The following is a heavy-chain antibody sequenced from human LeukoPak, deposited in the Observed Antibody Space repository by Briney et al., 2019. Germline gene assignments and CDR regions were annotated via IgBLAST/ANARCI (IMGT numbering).Heavy chain of an antibody. J-gene: IGHJ4*02. Sequence: SQTLSLTCTVSGASINNYYWSWIRQPPRNGLEWIGHIYYNGNTNNNPSLKSRVTLSIDTFKTQLSLNLRSVTAADTAVYYCARVAGYCAGTTCYAFYFNYWGQGTLVTVSS. D-gene: IGHD2-2*01. V-gene: IGHV4-59*01. CDR3: ARVAGYCAGTTCYAFYFNY. CDR1: GASINNYY. CDR2: IYYNGNT.